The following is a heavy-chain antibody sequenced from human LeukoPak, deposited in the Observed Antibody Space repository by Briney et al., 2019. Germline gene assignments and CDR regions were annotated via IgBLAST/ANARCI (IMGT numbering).Heavy chain of an antibody. CDR1: GCTFSSYA. CDR3: ARGSSGWYED. Sequence: EAALKVSCRASGCTFSSYAISWVRQAPGQGLEWMGGIIPIFGTANYAQKFQGRVTITADESTSTAYMELSSLRSEDTAVYYCARGSSGWYEDWGQGTLVTVSS. V-gene: IGHV1-69*13. CDR2: IIPIFGTA. J-gene: IGHJ4*02. D-gene: IGHD6-19*01.